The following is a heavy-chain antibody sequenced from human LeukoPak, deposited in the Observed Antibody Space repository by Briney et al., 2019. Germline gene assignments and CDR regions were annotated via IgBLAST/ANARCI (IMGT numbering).Heavy chain of an antibody. J-gene: IGHJ6*03. CDR1: GFTVSSYW. D-gene: IGHD3-3*01. CDR2: IKQDGSEK. Sequence: GGSLRLSCAASGFTVSSYWMSWVRQAPGKGLEWVANIKQDGSEKYYVDSVKGRFTISRDNAKNSLYLQMNSLRTEDTAVYYCARVSYDFWSGYYPYYYYYMDVWGKGTTVTVSS. CDR3: ARVSYDFWSGYYPYYYYYMDV. V-gene: IGHV3-7*01.